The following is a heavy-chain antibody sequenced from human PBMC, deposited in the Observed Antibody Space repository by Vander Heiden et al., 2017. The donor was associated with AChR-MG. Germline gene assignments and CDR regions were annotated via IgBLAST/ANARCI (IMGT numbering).Heavy chain of an antibody. V-gene: IGHV3-23*01. CDR1: GFTFSAHA. D-gene: IGHD2-15*01. CDR2: ISDSGTNT. CDR3: AKSLSRASSGWRGWFEP. Sequence: EVQLLESGGGLVQPGGSLRLSCAASGFTFSAHALVWVRQAPGKGVEWVSVISDSGTNTFYADSVRGRFTISRDNSKNTLYLQMNSLRTEDTATYYCAKSLSRASSGWRGWFEPWGQGTLVTVSS. J-gene: IGHJ5*02.